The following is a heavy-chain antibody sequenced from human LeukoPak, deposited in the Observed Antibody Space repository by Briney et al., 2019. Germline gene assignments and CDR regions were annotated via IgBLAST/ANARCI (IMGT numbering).Heavy chain of an antibody. CDR2: IKSKTDGGTT. V-gene: IGHV3-15*01. CDR1: GFTFSNAW. Sequence: GGSLRLSCAASGFTFSNAWMSWVRQAPGKGLEWVGRIKSKTDGGTTDYAAPVKGRFTISRDDSKNTLYLQMNSLKTEHTAVYYCTTVTGYDYVWGSYRTYYFDYWGQGTLVTVSS. J-gene: IGHJ4*02. CDR3: TTVTGYDYVWGSYRTYYFDY. D-gene: IGHD3-16*02.